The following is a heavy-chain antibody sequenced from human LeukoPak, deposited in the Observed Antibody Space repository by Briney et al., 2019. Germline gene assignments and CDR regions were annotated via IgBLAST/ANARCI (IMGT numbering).Heavy chain of an antibody. CDR2: ISYDGSNK. Sequence: PGRSLRLSCAASGFTFSSYAMHWVRQAPGKGLEWVAVISYDGSNKYYADSVKGRFTISRDNSKNTLYLQMNSLRAEDTAVYYCARGERLLWFGELRSAFDIWGQGTMVTVSS. D-gene: IGHD3-10*01. J-gene: IGHJ3*02. CDR3: ARGERLLWFGELRSAFDI. CDR1: GFTFSSYA. V-gene: IGHV3-30-3*01.